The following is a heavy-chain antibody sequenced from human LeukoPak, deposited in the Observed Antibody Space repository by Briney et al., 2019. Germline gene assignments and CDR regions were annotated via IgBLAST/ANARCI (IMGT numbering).Heavy chain of an antibody. CDR2: INPSGGST. J-gene: IGHJ6*03. CDR3: ARRGYYYYMDV. CDR1: GYTFTSYY. V-gene: IGHV1-46*01. D-gene: IGHD5-12*01. Sequence: ASVKVSCKTSGYTFTSYYMHWVRQAPGQGLEWMGIINPSGGSTSYAQKFQGRVTITADKSTSTAYMELSSLRSEDTAVYYCARRGYYYYMDVWGKGTTVTVSS.